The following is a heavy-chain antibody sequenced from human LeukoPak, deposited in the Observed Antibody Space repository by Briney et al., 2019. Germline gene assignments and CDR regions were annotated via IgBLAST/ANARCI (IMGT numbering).Heavy chain of an antibody. J-gene: IGHJ4*02. D-gene: IGHD2-15*01. CDR2: IKGDGSQK. CDR1: DFTFSNYW. CDR3: ANPPASTVPVDY. Sequence: PGGSLRLSCVASDFTFSNYWMTWVRQAPGKGLEWVANIKGDGSQKYYADSVRGRFTISRDNAKNSLYLQMDSLRVEDTALYYCANPPASTVPVDYWGQGTLVTVSA. V-gene: IGHV3-7*01.